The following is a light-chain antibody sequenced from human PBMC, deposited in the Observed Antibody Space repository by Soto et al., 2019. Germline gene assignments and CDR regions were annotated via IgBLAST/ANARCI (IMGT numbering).Light chain of an antibody. Sequence: EIVLTQSPATLSLSPGERATLSCRASQSVSSYLAWYQQKPGQAPRLLIYDASTRATGIPASFSGSGSGTDFTLTSSSLEPEDFAVYYCQQRSNWLTFGQGTKLEIK. CDR2: DAS. CDR3: QQRSNWLT. J-gene: IGKJ2*01. V-gene: IGKV3-11*01. CDR1: QSVSSY.